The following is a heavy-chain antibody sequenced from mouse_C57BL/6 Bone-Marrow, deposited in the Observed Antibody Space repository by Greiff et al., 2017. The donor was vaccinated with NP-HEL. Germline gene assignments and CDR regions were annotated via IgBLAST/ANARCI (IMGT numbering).Heavy chain of an antibody. J-gene: IGHJ2*01. Sequence: DVHLVESGGDLVKPGGSLKLSCAASGFTFSSYGMSWVRQTPDKRLEWVATISSGGSYTYYPDSVKGRFTISRDNAKNTLYLQMSSLKSEDTAMYYCARDYYGSSYYFDYWGQGTTLTVSS. CDR2: ISSGGSYT. CDR1: GFTFSSYG. V-gene: IGHV5-6*01. D-gene: IGHD1-1*01. CDR3: ARDYYGSSYYFDY.